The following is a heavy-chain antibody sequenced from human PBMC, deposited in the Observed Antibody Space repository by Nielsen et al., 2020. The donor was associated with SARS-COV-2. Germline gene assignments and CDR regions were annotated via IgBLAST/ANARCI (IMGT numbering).Heavy chain of an antibody. D-gene: IGHD2-2*01. CDR2: IHHSGST. CDR3: ARLRAAYCSSTSCYGGYMDV. V-gene: IGHV4-34*01. Sequence: WIRQPPGKGLEWIGEIHHSGSTNYAPSPKSRVTISVDTSKNQFSLKLSSVTAADTAVYYCARLRAAYCSSTSCYGGYMDVWGKGTTVTVSS. J-gene: IGHJ6*03.